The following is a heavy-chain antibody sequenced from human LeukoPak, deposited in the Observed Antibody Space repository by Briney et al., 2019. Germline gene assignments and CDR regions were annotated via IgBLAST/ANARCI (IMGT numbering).Heavy chain of an antibody. CDR3: ARDLGGDGCDY. CDR1: GFTFSSYA. CDR2: ISYDGSNK. J-gene: IGHJ4*02. V-gene: IGHV3-30-3*01. Sequence: GGSLRLSCAASGFTFSSYAMHWVRQAPGKGLEWVAVISYDGSNKYYTDSVKGRFTISRDNSKNTLYLQMNSLRAEDTAVYYCARDLGGDGCDYWGQGTLVTVSS. D-gene: IGHD2-21*02.